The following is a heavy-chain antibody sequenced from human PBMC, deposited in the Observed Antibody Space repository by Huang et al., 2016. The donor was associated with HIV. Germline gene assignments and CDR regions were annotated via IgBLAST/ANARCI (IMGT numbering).Heavy chain of an antibody. CDR3: AREAVANYYYYYIDV. V-gene: IGHV3-53*02. J-gene: IGHJ6*03. CDR2: IKSGGKT. Sequence: EVQLVETGGGLIQPGGSLRLSCAVSGFTVSINYMSWVRQDPGKGLEWVSIIKSGGKTFYADSVKGRFTISRDNSKNTLYLQMNSLRAEDTAVYYCAREAVANYYYYYIDVWGKGTAVTVSS. CDR1: GFTVSINY. D-gene: IGHD6-19*01.